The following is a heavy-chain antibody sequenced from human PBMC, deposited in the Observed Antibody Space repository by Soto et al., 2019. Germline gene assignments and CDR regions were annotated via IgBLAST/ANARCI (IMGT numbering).Heavy chain of an antibody. CDR3: ARTPYYHYGMDV. J-gene: IGHJ6*02. CDR1: GGSISSYY. CDR2: IYYSGST. V-gene: IGHV4-59*01. Sequence: SETLSLTYTVSGGSISSYYWSWIRQPPGKGLEWIGYIYYSGSTNYNPSLKSRVTISVDTSKNQFSLKLSSVTAADTAVYYCARTPYYHYGMDVWGQGTTVTVSS.